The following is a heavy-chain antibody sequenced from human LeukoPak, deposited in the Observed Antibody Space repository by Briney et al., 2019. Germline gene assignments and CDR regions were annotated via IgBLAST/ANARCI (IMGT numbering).Heavy chain of an antibody. CDR3: ARVFFGDYYYGMDV. CDR1: GFTFSSYA. J-gene: IGHJ6*02. D-gene: IGHD3-10*01. V-gene: IGHV3-23*01. Sequence: GGSLRLSCAASGFTFSSYAMSWVRQAPGKGLEWVSAISGSGGSTYYADSVKGRFTISRHNSKNTLYLQMNSLRAEDTAVYYCARVFFGDYYYGMDVWGQGTTVTVSS. CDR2: ISGSGGST.